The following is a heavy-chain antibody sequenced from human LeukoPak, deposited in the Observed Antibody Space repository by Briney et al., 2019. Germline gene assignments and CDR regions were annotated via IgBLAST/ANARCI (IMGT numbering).Heavy chain of an antibody. CDR2: ISSGGTP. V-gene: IGHV3-66*02. J-gene: IGHJ4*02. CDR3: ARGGAGYAFDY. Sequence: GGSLRLSCAASGFTVSTNYMSWVRQAPGKGLKWVSVISSGGTPYYADSVKGRFTISRDSSENTLYLQMHSLRAEDTAVYYCARGGAGYAFDYWGQGTLVTVSS. D-gene: IGHD5-12*01. CDR1: GFTVSTNY.